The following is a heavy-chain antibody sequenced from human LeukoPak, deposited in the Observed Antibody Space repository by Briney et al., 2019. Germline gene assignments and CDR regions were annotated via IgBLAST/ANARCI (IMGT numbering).Heavy chain of an antibody. D-gene: IGHD6-19*01. V-gene: IGHV4-4*07. CDR1: GGSISGYY. Sequence: PSETLSLTCNVSGGSISGYYWSWIRQPAGKGLQWIGRIYSSGSTNYNPSLKSRVTISVDTSKNQFSLKLSSVTAADTAVYYCATWVGYSSGWYYFDYWGQGTLVTVSS. J-gene: IGHJ4*02. CDR2: IYSSGST. CDR3: ATWVGYSSGWYYFDY.